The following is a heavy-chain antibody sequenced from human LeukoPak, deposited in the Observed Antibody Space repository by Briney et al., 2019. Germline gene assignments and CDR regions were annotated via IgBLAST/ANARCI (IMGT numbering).Heavy chain of an antibody. J-gene: IGHJ4*02. CDR3: ARGPGWVAASNFDY. CDR1: GFSFSSYS. Sequence: PGGSLRLSCVASGFSFSSYSINWVRQAPGKGLEWVSSISSSSNYIYYADSVKGRFTISRDNAKNSLYLQMNSLRAEDTAVYYCARGPGWVAASNFDYWGQGTLVTVSS. D-gene: IGHD2-15*01. CDR2: ISSSSNYI. V-gene: IGHV3-21*01.